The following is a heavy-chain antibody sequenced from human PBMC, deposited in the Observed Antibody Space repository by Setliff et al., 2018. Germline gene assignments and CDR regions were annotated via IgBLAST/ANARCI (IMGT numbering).Heavy chain of an antibody. CDR1: GYTFTSYG. D-gene: IGHD3-10*01. Sequence: EASVKVSCKASGYTFTSYGISWVRQAPGQGLEWMGWINPFNGNTKYAQNFQDRVTMTTDTSTSTVCMELRSLRFDDTALYYCARDWPNTIADYWGQGTLVTVSS. V-gene: IGHV1-18*01. J-gene: IGHJ4*02. CDR3: ARDWPNTIADY. CDR2: INPFNGNT.